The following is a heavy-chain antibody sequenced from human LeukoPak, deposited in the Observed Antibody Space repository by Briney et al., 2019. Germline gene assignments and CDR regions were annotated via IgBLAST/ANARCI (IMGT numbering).Heavy chain of an antibody. CDR3: ARDIVGATSGAFDI. CDR2: INTISGGT. CDR1: GYTFTGYY. J-gene: IGHJ3*02. Sequence: ASVKVSCKASGYTFTGYYMHWVRQAPGQGLEWIGWINTISGGTNYAQKFQGRVTFTADESTSTAYMELSSLRSEDTAVYYCARDIVGATSGAFDIWGQGTMVTVSS. V-gene: IGHV1-2*02. D-gene: IGHD1-26*01.